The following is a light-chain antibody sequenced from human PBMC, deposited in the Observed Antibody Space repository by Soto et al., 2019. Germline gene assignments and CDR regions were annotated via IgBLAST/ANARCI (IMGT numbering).Light chain of an antibody. CDR3: SSYTSTSSYV. CDR2: EVS. V-gene: IGLV2-14*03. Sequence: QSVLTQPASVSASPGQSITVSCTGTRSDVGGYNSVSWYQQHPGKPPKLIIYEVSNRPSGVSDRFSGSKSGNTASLTISGLQAEDEADYYCSSYTSTSSYVFATGTKVTVL. J-gene: IGLJ1*01. CDR1: RSDVGGYNS.